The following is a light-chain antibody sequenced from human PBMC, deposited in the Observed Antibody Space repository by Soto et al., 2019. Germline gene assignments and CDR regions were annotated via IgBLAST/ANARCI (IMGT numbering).Light chain of an antibody. CDR3: QQRSNWPLT. V-gene: IGKV3-11*01. CDR1: QSVGSY. Sequence: EIVLTQSPATLSLSPGERATLSCRASQSVGSYLAWYQQKPGPAPRLLIYHASDRATGIPARFTGSGSGTDFTLTISSLEPEDFAVYYCQQRSNWPLTFGGGTKVEIK. J-gene: IGKJ4*01. CDR2: HAS.